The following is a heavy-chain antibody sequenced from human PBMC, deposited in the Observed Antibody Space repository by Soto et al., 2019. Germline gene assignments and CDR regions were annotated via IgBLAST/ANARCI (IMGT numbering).Heavy chain of an antibody. D-gene: IGHD4-17*01. CDR3: ARSCGDRLHFDY. J-gene: IGHJ4*02. Sequence: PSETLSLTCTVSGGSISSGDYYWSWIRQPPGKGLEWIGYIYYSGSTYYNPSLKSRVTISVDTSKNQFSLKLSSVTAADTAVYYCARSCGDRLHFDYWGQGTLVTVSS. CDR2: IYYSGST. CDR1: GGSISSGDYY. V-gene: IGHV4-30-4*01.